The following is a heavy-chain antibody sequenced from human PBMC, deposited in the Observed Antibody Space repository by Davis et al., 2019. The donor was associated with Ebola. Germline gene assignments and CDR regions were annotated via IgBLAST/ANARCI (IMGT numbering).Heavy chain of an antibody. CDR3: ARIPYYYDSSDYYSLSYYYYGMDV. CDR1: GGSVRTSSYY. Sequence: SETLSLTCSVSGGSVRTSSYYWGWIRQPPGKGLEWIGTIYYSGATYYNPSLKSRVTISVDMSNNRLSLKLNSVTAADTAVYYCARIPYYYDSSDYYSLSYYYYGMDVWGQGTTVTVSS. J-gene: IGHJ6*02. V-gene: IGHV4-39*01. D-gene: IGHD3-22*01. CDR2: IYYSGAT.